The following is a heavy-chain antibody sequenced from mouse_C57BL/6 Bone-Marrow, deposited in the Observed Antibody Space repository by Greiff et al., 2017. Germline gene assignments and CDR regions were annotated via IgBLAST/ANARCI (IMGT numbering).Heavy chain of an antibody. J-gene: IGHJ2*01. D-gene: IGHD2-3*01. CDR3: ARQRRDGYYFDY. V-gene: IGHV5-12*01. CDR1: GFTFSDYY. CDR2: ISNGGGST. Sequence: EVKLVESGGGLVQPGGSLKLSCAASGFTFSDYYMYWVRQTPEKRLEWVAYISNGGGSTYYPDTVKGRFTISRDNAKNTLYLQMSRLKSEDTAMYYCARQRRDGYYFDYGGQGTTLTVSS.